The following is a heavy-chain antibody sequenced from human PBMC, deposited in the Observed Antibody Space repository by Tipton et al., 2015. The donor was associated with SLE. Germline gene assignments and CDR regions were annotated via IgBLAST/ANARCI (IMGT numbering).Heavy chain of an antibody. CDR2: IYTSGST. CDR3: ARAPFVVVVAATYYYYGMDV. J-gene: IGHJ6*02. CDR1: GGSISSGSYY. D-gene: IGHD2-15*01. V-gene: IGHV4-61*09. Sequence: TLSLTCTVSGGSISSGSYYWSWIRQPAGKGLEWIGYIYTSGSTNYNPSLKSRVTISVDTSKNQFSLKLSSVTAADTAVYYCARAPFVVVVAATYYYYGMDVWGQGTTVTVSS.